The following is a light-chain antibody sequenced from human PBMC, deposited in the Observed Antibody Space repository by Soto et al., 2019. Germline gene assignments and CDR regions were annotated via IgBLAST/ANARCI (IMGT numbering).Light chain of an antibody. CDR2: STS. CDR1: QSINNN. Sequence: EIVMTQSPATLSVSPGERATLSCRASQSINNNLAWYQHKPGQSPRLLIYSTSTRATGIPARFSGSGSGTEFTLTISSLQSEDFAVYYCQQYNKWPIFTFGPGTILDVK. CDR3: QQYNKWPIFT. V-gene: IGKV3-15*01. J-gene: IGKJ3*01.